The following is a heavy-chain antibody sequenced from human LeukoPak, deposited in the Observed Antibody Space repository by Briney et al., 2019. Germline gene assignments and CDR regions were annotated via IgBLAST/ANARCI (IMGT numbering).Heavy chain of an antibody. CDR1: GFTFSNYA. D-gene: IGHD4/OR15-4a*01. V-gene: IGHV3-23*01. J-gene: IGHJ4*02. Sequence: GGSLRLSCVMSGFTFSNYAMTWVRQAPGKGLEWVSDISTSSDSTYHIESVRGRFTISRDNSKNTLYLQMNSLRVDDTAVYYCASGLYGGVFDNWGQGTLVTVSS. CDR2: ISTSSDST. CDR3: ASGLYGGVFDN.